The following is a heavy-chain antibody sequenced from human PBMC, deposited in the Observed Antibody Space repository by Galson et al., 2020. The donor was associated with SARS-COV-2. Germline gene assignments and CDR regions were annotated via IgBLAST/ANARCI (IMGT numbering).Heavy chain of an antibody. V-gene: IGHV4-59*13. D-gene: IGHD6-19*01. CDR2: IYYSGRT. J-gene: IGHJ4*02. Sequence: SETLSLTCSVSGSSINNYYWTWIRQVPGKELEWIGYIYYSGRTDYSPSLKSRVTMSVDTSRMQFSLRLNSVTAADTAVYYCARDVPYSDGWHLDYWGQGILVTVSS. CDR1: GSSINNYY. CDR3: ARDVPYSDGWHLDY.